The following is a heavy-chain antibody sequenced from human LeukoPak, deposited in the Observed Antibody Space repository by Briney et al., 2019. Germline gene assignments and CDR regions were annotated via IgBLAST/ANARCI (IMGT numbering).Heavy chain of an antibody. CDR1: GGSISSGDYY. Sequence: PSQTLSLTCTVSGGSISSGDYYWSWIRQPPGKGLEWIGYISYSGSTNYNPSLKGRVTISVDTSKNQFSLKLNSVTAADTAVYYCARGDGYSYGITGYWGQGTLVTVSS. V-gene: IGHV4-30-4*01. J-gene: IGHJ4*02. CDR2: ISYSGST. CDR3: ARGDGYSYGITGY. D-gene: IGHD5-18*01.